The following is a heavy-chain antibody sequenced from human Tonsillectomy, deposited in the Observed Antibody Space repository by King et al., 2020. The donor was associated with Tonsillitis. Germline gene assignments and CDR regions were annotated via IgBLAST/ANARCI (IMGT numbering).Heavy chain of an antibody. CDR2: INTYNGNT. J-gene: IGHJ4*02. V-gene: IGHV1-18*01. CDR1: GYTFTSYG. D-gene: IGHD6-13*01. Sequence: QLVQSGAEVKKPGASVKVSCKTSGYTFTSYGISWVRQAPGQGLEWMGWINTYNGNTIHAQKLQGRVTMTTDTSTRTAYMELKSLRSDDTAVYYCARDQAATGTALDYWGQGTLVTVSS. CDR3: ARDQAATGTALDY.